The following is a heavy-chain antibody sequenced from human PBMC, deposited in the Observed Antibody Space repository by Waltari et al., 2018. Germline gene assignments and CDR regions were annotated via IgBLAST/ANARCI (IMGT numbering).Heavy chain of an antibody. CDR1: GFNFGDYA. CDR3: TSGTKERGYYYYYMDV. J-gene: IGHJ6*03. Sequence: EVTLVESGGGLVQPGRSLRLSCTAAGFNFGDYAMRWVRTAPGRGLEWVGFIRSKAYGGTTEYAASVKGRFTISRDDSKSIAYLQMNSLKTEDTAVYYFTSGTKERGYYYYYMDVWGKGTTVTVSS. D-gene: IGHD1-1*01. CDR2: IRSKAYGGTT. V-gene: IGHV3-49*04.